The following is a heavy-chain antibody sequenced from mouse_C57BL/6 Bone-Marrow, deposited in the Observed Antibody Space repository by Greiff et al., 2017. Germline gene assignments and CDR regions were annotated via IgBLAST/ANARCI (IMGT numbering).Heavy chain of an antibody. CDR3: ARPTMIPYYAMDY. J-gene: IGHJ4*01. CDR1: GFTFSDYG. D-gene: IGHD2-4*01. CDR2: ISSGSSTI. V-gene: IGHV5-17*01. Sequence: EVQLVESGGGLVKPGGSLKLSCAASGFTFSDYGMHWVRQAPEKGLEWVAYISSGSSTIYYADTVKGRFTISRDNAKNTLFLQMTSLRSEDTAMYYCARPTMIPYYAMDYWGQGTSVTVSS.